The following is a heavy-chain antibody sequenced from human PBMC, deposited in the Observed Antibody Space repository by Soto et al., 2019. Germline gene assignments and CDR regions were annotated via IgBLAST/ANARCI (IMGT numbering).Heavy chain of an antibody. CDR2: ISATGGSA. D-gene: IGHD2-15*01. CDR1: GFTFSNYA. J-gene: IGHJ4*02. V-gene: IGHV3-23*01. Sequence: DVQLLESGGGLVQPGGSLRLSCAASGFTFSNYAMSWVRQAPGKGLEWVSAISATGGSAFYADSVKGRFSIARDNSKNTLFLQINSLVTADTAVYYCAKGTTAVYCFDYWGQGTLVTVSS. CDR3: AKGTTAVYCFDY.